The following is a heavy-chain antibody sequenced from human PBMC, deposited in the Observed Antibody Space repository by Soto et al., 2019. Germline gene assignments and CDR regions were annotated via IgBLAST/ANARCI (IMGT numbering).Heavy chain of an antibody. CDR1: GDSVSSNSAA. D-gene: IGHD6-6*01. CDR3: ARDRYSSSSGPVDYYSMDV. J-gene: IGHJ6*02. CDR2: TYYRSKWYN. V-gene: IGHV6-1*01. Sequence: SQTLSLTCVISGDSVSSNSAAWNWIRQSPSRGLEWLGRTYYRSKWYNDYAVSVKSRITINPDTSKNQFSLQLNSVTPEDTAVYYCARDRYSSSSGPVDYYSMDVWGQGTTVTVSS.